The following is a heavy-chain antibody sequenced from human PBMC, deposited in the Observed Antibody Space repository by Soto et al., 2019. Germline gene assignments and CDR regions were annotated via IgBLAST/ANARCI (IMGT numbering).Heavy chain of an antibody. V-gene: IGHV1-8*01. D-gene: IGHD3-3*01. J-gene: IGHJ6*02. CDR3: ARGTWDFWSGYYYADRYYHYGMDV. CDR2: MNPNSGNT. Sequence: GASVKVSCKASGYTFTSYDINWVRQATGQGLEWMGWMNPNSGNTGYAQKFQGRVTMTRNTSISTAYMELSSLRSEDTAVYYCARGTWDFWSGYYYADRYYHYGMDVWGQGTTVTVSS. CDR1: GYTFTSYD.